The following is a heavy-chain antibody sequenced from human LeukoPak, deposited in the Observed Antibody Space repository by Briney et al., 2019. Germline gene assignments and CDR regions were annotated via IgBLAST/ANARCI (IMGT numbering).Heavy chain of an antibody. CDR2: IWYDGSNK. Sequence: GGSLRLSCAASGFTFSSYGMHWVCQAPGKGLEWVAVIWYDGSNKYYADSVKGRFTISRDNSKNTLYLQMNSLRAEDTAVYYCARIGAGYSSGWYYFDYWGQGTLVTVSS. CDR3: ARIGAGYSSGWYYFDY. J-gene: IGHJ4*02. V-gene: IGHV3-33*01. D-gene: IGHD6-19*01. CDR1: GFTFSSYG.